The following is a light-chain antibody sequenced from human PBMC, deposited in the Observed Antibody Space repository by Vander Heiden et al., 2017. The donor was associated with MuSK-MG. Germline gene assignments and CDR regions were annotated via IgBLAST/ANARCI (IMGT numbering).Light chain of an antibody. CDR3: QQLSNWPPIT. Sequence: EIVLTQSPATLSLSPGERATLSCRASQSVSSYLAWYQQKPGQAPRLLIYDASNRDTGIPARFSGSAYGIDFTLTISSLDPEDFAVYYCQQLSNWPPITFGQWTRLEIK. CDR1: QSVSSY. J-gene: IGKJ5*01. CDR2: DAS. V-gene: IGKV3-11*01.